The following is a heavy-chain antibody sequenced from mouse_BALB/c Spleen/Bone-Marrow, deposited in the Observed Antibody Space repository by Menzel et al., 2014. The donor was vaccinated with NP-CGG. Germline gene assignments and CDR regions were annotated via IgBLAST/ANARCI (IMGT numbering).Heavy chain of an antibody. J-gene: IGHJ4*01. Sequence: EVKLMESGGGLVKLGGSLRLSCAASGFTFSSYYMSWVRQTPEKRLELVAAINSNGGSTYYPDTVKGRFTISRDNAKNTLYLQMSSLKSEDTALYYCARLGNDDAMDYWGQGTSVIVSS. D-gene: IGHD2-12*01. V-gene: IGHV5-6-2*01. CDR2: INSNGGST. CDR1: GFTFSSYY. CDR3: ARLGNDDAMDY.